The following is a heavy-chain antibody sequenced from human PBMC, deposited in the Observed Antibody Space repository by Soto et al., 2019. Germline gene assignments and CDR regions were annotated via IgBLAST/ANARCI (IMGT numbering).Heavy chain of an antibody. CDR3: ARDGYYYYGMDV. V-gene: IGHV3-33*01. J-gene: IGHJ6*01. Sequence: QVQLVESGGGVVQPGRSLRLSCAASGFTFSSYGMHWVRQAPGKGLERVAVIWYDGSNKYYADSVKGRFTISRDNSKNTLYLQMNSRRAEDTAVYYCARDGYYYYGMDVWGQGTTVTVSS. CDR1: GFTFSSYG. CDR2: IWYDGSNK.